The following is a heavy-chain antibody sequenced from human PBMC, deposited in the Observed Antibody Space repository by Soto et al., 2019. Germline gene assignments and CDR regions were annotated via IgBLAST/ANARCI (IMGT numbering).Heavy chain of an antibody. Sequence: PSETLSLTCSVSGGSITISSYYWGWIRQPPGKGLEWIGSIYYRGSTYYNPSLKSRVTISIDTSKNQFSLMLSSVTAADTAVYYCARSLTYYYDSSGYYGAFDIWGQGTMVTVSS. D-gene: IGHD3-22*01. CDR2: IYYRGST. J-gene: IGHJ3*02. CDR3: ARSLTYYYDSSGYYGAFDI. V-gene: IGHV4-39*01. CDR1: GGSITISSYY.